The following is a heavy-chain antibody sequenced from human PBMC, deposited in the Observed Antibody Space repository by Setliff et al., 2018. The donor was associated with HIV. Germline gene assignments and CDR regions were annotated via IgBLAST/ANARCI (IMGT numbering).Heavy chain of an antibody. D-gene: IGHD6-13*01. Sequence: ASETLSLTCTVSGGSISNSRYYWSWIRQPPGKGLEWIGYMYYSGNTNCNPSLKSRVTISVDTSKNQFSLKLSSVTAADTAVYYCAREGAYIAAAYGMDVWGQGTTVTVSS. J-gene: IGHJ6*02. CDR3: AREGAYIAAAYGMDV. CDR2: MYYSGNT. CDR1: GGSISNSRYY. V-gene: IGHV4-39*07.